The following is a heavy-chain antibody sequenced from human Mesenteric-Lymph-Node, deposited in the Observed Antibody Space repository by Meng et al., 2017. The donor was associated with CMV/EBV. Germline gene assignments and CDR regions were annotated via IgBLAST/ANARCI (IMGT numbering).Heavy chain of an antibody. V-gene: IGHV4-39*07. CDR1: GSSLAYDTYY. J-gene: IGHJ6*02. Sequence: SETLSLTCTVSGSSLAYDTYYWGWIRQSPGKGLEWIGIIYYSGSTQYNPSLKSRVTMSKDTSKNQFSLKLNSVTAADTAVYYCARDGMTAVSTYYYHYGMDVWGQGTTVTVSS. D-gene: IGHD4-11*01. CDR3: ARDGMTAVSTYYYHYGMDV. CDR2: IYYSGST.